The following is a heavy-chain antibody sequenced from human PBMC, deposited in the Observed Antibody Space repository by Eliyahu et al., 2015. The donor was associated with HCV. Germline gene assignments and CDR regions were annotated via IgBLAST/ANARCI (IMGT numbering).Heavy chain of an antibody. D-gene: IGHD6-19*01. CDR3: AREYKEHWLIQTVDAFDI. Sequence: EVQLVESGGGLVQPGGSLRLSCAASGFTFSSYSMNWVRQAPGKGLEWVSYISSSGSTIYYADSVKGRFTISRDNAKNSLYLQMNSLRDEDTAVYYCAREYKEHWLIQTVDAFDIWGQGTMVTVSS. CDR1: GFTFSSYS. J-gene: IGHJ3*02. V-gene: IGHV3-48*02. CDR2: ISSSGSTI.